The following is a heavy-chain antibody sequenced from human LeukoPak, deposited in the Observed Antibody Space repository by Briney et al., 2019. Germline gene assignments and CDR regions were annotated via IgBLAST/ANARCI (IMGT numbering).Heavy chain of an antibody. CDR1: GFTFSSYA. J-gene: IGHJ4*02. V-gene: IGHV3-23*01. D-gene: IGHD2-2*02. CDR2: ISGSGGST. CDR3: AKGDQPLLYGGAFDS. Sequence: GGSQRLSCAASGFTFSSYAMSWVRQAPGKGLEWVSAISGSGGSTYYADSVKGRFTISRDNSKNTLHLQMISLRAEDTAVYYCAKGDQPLLYGGAFDSWGQGTLVTVSS.